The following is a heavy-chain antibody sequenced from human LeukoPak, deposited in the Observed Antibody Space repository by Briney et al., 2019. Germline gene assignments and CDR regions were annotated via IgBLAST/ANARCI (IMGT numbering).Heavy chain of an antibody. J-gene: IGHJ4*02. D-gene: IGHD5-12*01. V-gene: IGHV3-30*18. CDR1: GFTFSSYG. Sequence: GGSLRLSCAASGFTFSSYGMHWVRQAPGKGLEXXXXISYDGSNKYYADSVKGRFTISRDNSKNTLYLQMNSLRAEDTAVYYCAKGGYSGSSHFDYWGQGTLVTVSS. CDR3: AKGGYSGSSHFDY. CDR2: ISYDGSNK.